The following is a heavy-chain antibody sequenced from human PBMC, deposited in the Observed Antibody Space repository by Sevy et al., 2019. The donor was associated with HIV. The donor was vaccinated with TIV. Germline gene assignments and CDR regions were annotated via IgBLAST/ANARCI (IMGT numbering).Heavy chain of an antibody. J-gene: IGHJ4*02. V-gene: IGHV4-59*01. D-gene: IGHD3-16*02. CDR1: GGSISGYY. Sequence: SETLSLTCTVSGGSISGYYWSWIRQPPGKGLEWIGYIYYSGSTNYNPSLKNRVTMSVDTSKNQFSLKMSSVTAADTAVYYCARTPVIMITSGGVIALRQFDFWGPGTLVTVSS. CDR3: ARTPVIMITSGGVIALRQFDF. CDR2: IYYSGST.